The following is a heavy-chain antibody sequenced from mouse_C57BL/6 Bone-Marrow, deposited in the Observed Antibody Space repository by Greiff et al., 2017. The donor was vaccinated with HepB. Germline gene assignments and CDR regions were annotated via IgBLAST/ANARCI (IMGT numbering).Heavy chain of an antibody. CDR3: ARDGYHGGFAY. V-gene: IGHV1-64*01. CDR1: GYTFTSYW. CDR2: IHPNSGST. Sequence: QVQLQQPGAELVKPGASVKLSCKASGYTFTSYWMHWVKQRPGQGLEWIGMIHPNSGSTNYNEKFKSKATLTVDKSSSTAYMQLSSLTSEDSAVYYCARDGYHGGFAYWGQGTLVTVSA. J-gene: IGHJ3*01. D-gene: IGHD2-3*01.